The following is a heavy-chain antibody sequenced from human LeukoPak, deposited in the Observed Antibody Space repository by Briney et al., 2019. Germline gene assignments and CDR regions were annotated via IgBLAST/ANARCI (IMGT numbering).Heavy chain of an antibody. CDR3: AAAILYYYGMDV. V-gene: IGHV3-33*01. Sequence: GGSLRLSCVASGFTFSSYGMHWVRQAPGKGLEWVAVIWYDGSNKYYADSVKGRFTISRDNSKNTLYLQMNSLRAEDTAVYYCAAAILYYYGMDVWGQGTTVTVSS. CDR2: IWYDGSNK. J-gene: IGHJ6*02. CDR1: GFTFSSYG. D-gene: IGHD2-2*02.